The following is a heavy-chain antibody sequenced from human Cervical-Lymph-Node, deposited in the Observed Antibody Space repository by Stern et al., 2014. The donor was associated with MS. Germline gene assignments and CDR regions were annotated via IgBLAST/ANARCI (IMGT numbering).Heavy chain of an antibody. CDR3: ARQRYFDY. Sequence: VQLVQSGPEVKRPGESLKISCQASGYTFTSYWIGWVRQMPGKGLEWIAIIFPGGSDIIYSPSFQGQVTISADKSSSTAYLQWNNLKASDTAIYYCARQRYFDYWGQGTLVTVSS. CDR2: IFPGGSDI. J-gene: IGHJ4*02. CDR1: GYTFTSYW. V-gene: IGHV5-51*01.